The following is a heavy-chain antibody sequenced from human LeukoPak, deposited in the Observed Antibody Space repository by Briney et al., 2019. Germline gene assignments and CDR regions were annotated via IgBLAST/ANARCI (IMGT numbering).Heavy chain of an antibody. Sequence: PSETLSLTCTVSGGSISSYHWSWIRQPPGKGLEWIGYISNSGGTNYNPSLKSRVTISEDTSKNHFSLKLSSVTAADTAVYYCARDLAGGSNWYFDLWGRGSLVTVSS. CDR2: ISNSGGT. J-gene: IGHJ2*01. CDR3: ARDLAGGSNWYFDL. D-gene: IGHD3-10*01. CDR1: GGSISSYH. V-gene: IGHV4-4*08.